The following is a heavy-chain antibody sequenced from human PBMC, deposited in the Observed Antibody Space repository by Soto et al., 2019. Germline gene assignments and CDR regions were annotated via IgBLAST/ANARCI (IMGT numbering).Heavy chain of an antibody. CDR1: GFTFSSYT. J-gene: IGHJ6*02. Sequence: GGSLRLSCAASGFTFSSYTMHWVRQTPGKGLERVAVISHDGSNKYYADSVKGRFTISRDNSKNTLYLQMNSLRAEDTAVYYCARDELVLRFLEWPIQAYYYYGMDVWGQGTTVTVSS. V-gene: IGHV3-30-3*01. D-gene: IGHD3-3*01. CDR3: ARDELVLRFLEWPIQAYYYYGMDV. CDR2: ISHDGSNK.